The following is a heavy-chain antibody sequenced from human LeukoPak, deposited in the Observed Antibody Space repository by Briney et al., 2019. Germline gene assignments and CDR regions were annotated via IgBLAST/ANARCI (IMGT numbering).Heavy chain of an antibody. CDR2: ISAYNGNT. D-gene: IGHD3-10*01. CDR1: GYTFTSYG. J-gene: IGHJ5*02. Sequence: ASVKVSCKASGYTFTSYGISWVRQAPGQGLEWMGWISAYNGNTNYAQKLQGGVTMTTDTSTSTAYMELRSLRSDDTAVYHCARGVLWFGDGGNWFDPWGQGTLVTVSS. V-gene: IGHV1-18*04. CDR3: ARGVLWFGDGGNWFDP.